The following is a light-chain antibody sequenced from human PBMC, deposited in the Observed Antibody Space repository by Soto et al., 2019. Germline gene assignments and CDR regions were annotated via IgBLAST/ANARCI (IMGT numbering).Light chain of an antibody. CDR2: GAS. V-gene: IGKV3-20*01. CDR1: QSVSSSY. CDR3: QQYKT. Sequence: EIVMTQSPGTLSLSPAEGGYLSCRASQSVSSSYLAWYQQKPGQAPRLLIYGASSRATGIPDRFSGSGSGTDFTLTISRLEPEDFAVYYCQQYKTFGQGTKVDIK. J-gene: IGKJ1*01.